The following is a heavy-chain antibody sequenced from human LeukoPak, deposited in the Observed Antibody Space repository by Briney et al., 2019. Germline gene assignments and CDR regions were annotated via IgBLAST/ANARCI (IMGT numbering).Heavy chain of an antibody. D-gene: IGHD3-10*01. V-gene: IGHV3-15*01. CDR2: IKSNTDGGTT. Sequence: GRSLRLSCAASGFTFSNAWMSWVRQAPGKWLEWVGRIKSNTDGGTTDYAAPVKGRFTISRDDSKNTLYLQMNSLKTEDTAVYYCTTGSALWFGESIDPPYFDYWGQGTLVTVSS. CDR1: GFTFSNAW. CDR3: TTGSALWFGESIDPPYFDY. J-gene: IGHJ4*02.